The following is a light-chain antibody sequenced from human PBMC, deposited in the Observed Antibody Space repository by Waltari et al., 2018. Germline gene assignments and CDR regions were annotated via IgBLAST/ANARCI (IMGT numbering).Light chain of an antibody. CDR1: TIEEKS. Sequence: SYVLTQPHSVSVAPGQTARITWGGDTIEEKSVHWYQQKPGQAPVVVVFDDSDRPSGIPERFSGANSGNTATLTISRVEGGDEADYFCQVWDSSGDLLVIFGGGTKLTVL. V-gene: IGLV3-21*02. CDR2: DDS. J-gene: IGLJ2*01. CDR3: QVWDSSGDLLVI.